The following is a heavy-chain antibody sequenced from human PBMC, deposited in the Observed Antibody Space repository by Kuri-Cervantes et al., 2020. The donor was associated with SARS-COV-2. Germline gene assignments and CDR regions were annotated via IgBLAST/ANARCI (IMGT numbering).Heavy chain of an antibody. J-gene: IGHJ4*02. CDR3: AKDLQRYFDWTPCFDY. CDR2: ISGSGGST. Sequence: GGSLRLSCAASGFTFSSYAMSWVCQAPGKGLEWVSAISGSGGSTYYADSVKGRFTISRDNSKNTLYLQMNSLRAEDTAVYYCAKDLQRYFDWTPCFDYWGQGTLVTVSS. CDR1: GFTFSSYA. V-gene: IGHV3-23*01. D-gene: IGHD3-9*01.